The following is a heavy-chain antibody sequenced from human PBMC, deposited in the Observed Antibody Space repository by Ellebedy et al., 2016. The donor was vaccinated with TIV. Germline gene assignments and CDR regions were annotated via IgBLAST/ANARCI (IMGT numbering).Heavy chain of an antibody. CDR3: ARISASSYFDY. Sequence: SGPTLVKPTETLTLTCSFSGFSLSTNGMCVIWLRQPPGKALEWLARIDWDDKKYYNTSLKARLSISKDSSKDQVVLTMTNMDPVDTGTYYCARISASSYFDYWGQGTLVTVSS. J-gene: IGHJ4*02. V-gene: IGHV2-70*11. CDR1: GFSLSTNGMC. CDR2: IDWDDKK. D-gene: IGHD6-6*01.